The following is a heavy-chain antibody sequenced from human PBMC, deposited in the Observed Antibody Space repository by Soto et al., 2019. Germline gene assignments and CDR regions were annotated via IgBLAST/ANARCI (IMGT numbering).Heavy chain of an antibody. CDR3: AGRSGSSDY. Sequence: GGSLRLSCAASGFTFSNYTMHWVRQAPGKGLEWVALISYDEIDKYFADAVKGRFTISRDNSKNTLYLQMDSLRAEDTAVYYCAGRSGSSDYWGRGTLVTVSS. D-gene: IGHD3-10*01. CDR2: ISYDEIDK. CDR1: GFTFSNYT. V-gene: IGHV3-30*04. J-gene: IGHJ4*02.